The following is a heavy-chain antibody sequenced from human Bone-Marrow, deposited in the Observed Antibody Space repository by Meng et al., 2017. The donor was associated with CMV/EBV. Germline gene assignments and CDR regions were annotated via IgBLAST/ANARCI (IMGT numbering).Heavy chain of an antibody. CDR3: AKGPYYDFWSGYPGVYNMDV. CDR2: IWYDGSNR. CDR1: GFTFNNFG. V-gene: IGHV3-33*06. Sequence: GGSLRLSCAVSGFTFNNFGLHWVRQAPGKGLEWVAIIWYDGSNRNYADSLKGRFTISRDNSKNTLYLQINSLRAEDTAVYFCAKGPYYDFWSGYPGVYNMDVWGQGTTVTVSS. J-gene: IGHJ6*02. D-gene: IGHD3-3*01.